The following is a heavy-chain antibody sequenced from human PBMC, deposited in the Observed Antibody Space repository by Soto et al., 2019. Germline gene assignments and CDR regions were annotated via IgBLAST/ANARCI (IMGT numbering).Heavy chain of an antibody. Sequence: GGSLRLSCAASGFTFSSYAMSWVRQAPGKGLEWVSAISGSGGSTYYADSVKGRFTISRDNSKNTLYLQMNSLRAEDTAVYYCAKSAGNYYDSSGTPYFDYWGQGTLVTVSS. J-gene: IGHJ4*02. CDR1: GFTFSSYA. D-gene: IGHD3-22*01. CDR3: AKSAGNYYDSSGTPYFDY. CDR2: ISGSGGST. V-gene: IGHV3-23*01.